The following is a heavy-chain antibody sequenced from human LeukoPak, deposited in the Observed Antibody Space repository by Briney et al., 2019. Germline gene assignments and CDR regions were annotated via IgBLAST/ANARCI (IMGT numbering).Heavy chain of an antibody. Sequence: KPSETLSLTCAVYGGSFSGYYWSWIRQPPGKGLEWIGEINHSGSTNYNPSLKSRVTISVDTSKNQFSLKLSSVTAADTAVYYCARGIKEYDGSGYSDSYYYYYGMDVWGQGTTVTVSS. D-gene: IGHD3-22*01. CDR2: INHSGST. CDR3: ARGIKEYDGSGYSDSYYYYYGMDV. V-gene: IGHV4-34*01. CDR1: GGSFSGYY. J-gene: IGHJ6*02.